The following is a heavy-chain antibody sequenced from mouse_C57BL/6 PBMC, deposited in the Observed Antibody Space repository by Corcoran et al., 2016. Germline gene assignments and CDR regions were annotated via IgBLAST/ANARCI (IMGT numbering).Heavy chain of an antibody. CDR1: GYTFTDYY. V-gene: IGHV1-26*01. CDR2: INPNNGGT. CDR3: ARGGGYDGGY. D-gene: IGHD2-2*01. J-gene: IGHJ2*01. Sequence: EVQLQQSGPELVKPGASVKISCKASGYTFTDYYMNWVKQSHGKSLEWIGDINPNNGGTSYNQKFKGKATLTVDKSSSTAYMELRSLTSEDSAVYYCARGGGYDGGYWGQGTTLTVSS.